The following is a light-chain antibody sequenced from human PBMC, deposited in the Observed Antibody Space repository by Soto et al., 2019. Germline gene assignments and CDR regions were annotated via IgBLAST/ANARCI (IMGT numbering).Light chain of an antibody. Sequence: QSALTQPASVSGSPGQSITISCTGTSSDVGAYNYVSWYQHHPVKAPKLMIYEVSNRPSGVSSRFSGSKSGNTASLTISGLQAEDEADYYCSSYTSSGTLFGTGTKVTVL. V-gene: IGLV2-14*01. J-gene: IGLJ1*01. CDR1: SSDVGAYNY. CDR3: SSYTSSGTL. CDR2: EVS.